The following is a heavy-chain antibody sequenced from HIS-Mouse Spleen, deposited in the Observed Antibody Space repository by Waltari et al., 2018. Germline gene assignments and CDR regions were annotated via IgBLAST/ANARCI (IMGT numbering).Heavy chain of an antibody. J-gene: IGHJ4*02. CDR2: ISGSGGST. CDR1: GFTFSSYA. Sequence: EVQLLESGGGLVQPGGSLRLSCAASGFTFSSYAMSWVRQAPGKGLAWVSAISGSGGSTYSADSVKGRFTISRDNSKNTLYLQMNSLRAEDTAVYYCARDVRIAVAGHIDYWGQGTLVTVSS. V-gene: IGHV3-23*01. D-gene: IGHD6-19*01. CDR3: ARDVRIAVAGHIDY.